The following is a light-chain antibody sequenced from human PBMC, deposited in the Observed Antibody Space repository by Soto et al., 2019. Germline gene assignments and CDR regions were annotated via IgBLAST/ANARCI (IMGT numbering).Light chain of an antibody. V-gene: IGKV1-5*03. J-gene: IGKJ1*01. Sequence: SLSSVSLNKRDRVTITCRASQTISSWLAWYQQKPGKAPKLLIYKASTLKSGVPSRFSGSGSGTEFTLTISFLQPDDFISDCSKERYSRLPTFGHGSNVAIK. CDR2: KAS. CDR3: KERYSRLPT. CDR1: QTISSW.